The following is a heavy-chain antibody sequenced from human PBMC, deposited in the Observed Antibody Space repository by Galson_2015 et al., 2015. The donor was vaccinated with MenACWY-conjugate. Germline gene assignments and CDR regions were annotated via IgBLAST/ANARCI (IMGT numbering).Heavy chain of an antibody. V-gene: IGHV1-3*01. CDR2: INAGNGNT. CDR3: ARAGAVAEWYFDL. D-gene: IGHD6-19*01. CDR1: GYTFTSYA. Sequence: SVKVSCKASGYTFTSYAMHWVRQAPGQRLEWMGWINAGNGNTKYSQKFQGRVTITRDTSASTAYMELSSLRSEDTAVCYCARAGAVAEWYFDLCGRGSLVTVSS. J-gene: IGHJ2*01.